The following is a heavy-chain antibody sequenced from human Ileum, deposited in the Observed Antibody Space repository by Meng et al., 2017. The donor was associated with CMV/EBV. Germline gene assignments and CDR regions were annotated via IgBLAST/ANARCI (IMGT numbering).Heavy chain of an antibody. CDR1: GFTFSNYP. Sequence: GESLKISCATSGFTFSNYPMHWVRQAPGKGLEWVSSISSSSTYIFYADLVKGRFTISRDNAKNSLYLQMNSLRAEDTAVYYCATSSSSPGNDWGQGTLVTVSS. D-gene: IGHD6-13*01. J-gene: IGHJ4*02. V-gene: IGHV3-21*01. CDR2: ISSSSTYI. CDR3: ATSSSSPGND.